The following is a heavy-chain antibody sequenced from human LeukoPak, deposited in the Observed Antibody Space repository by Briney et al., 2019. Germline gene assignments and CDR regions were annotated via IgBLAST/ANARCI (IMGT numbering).Heavy chain of an antibody. CDR1: GGSISSYY. J-gene: IGHJ6*03. D-gene: IGHD2-21*02. CDR3: ARESIVVVTAPPYDYYYYMDV. Sequence: PSETLSLTCTVSGGSISSYYWSWIRQPPGKGLEWIGYIYYSGSTNYNPSLKSRVTISVDTSKNQFSLKLSSVTAADTAVYYCARESIVVVTAPPYDYYYYMDVWGKGTTVTVSS. CDR2: IYYSGST. V-gene: IGHV4-59*01.